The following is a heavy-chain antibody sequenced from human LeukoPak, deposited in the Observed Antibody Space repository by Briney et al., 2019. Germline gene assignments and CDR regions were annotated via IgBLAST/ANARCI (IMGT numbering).Heavy chain of an antibody. J-gene: IGHJ6*02. V-gene: IGHV3-30*18. D-gene: IGHD5-18*01. CDR3: AKDTTGYSYEVLYGMDV. Sequence: PGGSLRLSCAASGFTFSSYGMHWVRQAPGKGLEWVAVISYDGSNKYYADSVKGRFIISRDNSKNTLYLQMNSLRAEDTAVYYCAKDTTGYSYEVLYGMDVWGQGTTVTVSS. CDR1: GFTFSSYG. CDR2: ISYDGSNK.